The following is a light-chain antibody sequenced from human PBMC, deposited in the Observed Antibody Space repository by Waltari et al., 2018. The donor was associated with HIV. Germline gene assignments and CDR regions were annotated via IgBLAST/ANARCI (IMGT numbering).Light chain of an antibody. CDR3: SSYAGNNNWV. V-gene: IGLV2-8*01. J-gene: IGLJ3*02. CDR2: EVS. Sequence: QSALTQPPSSSGPPRPSVTISSTGTRAAVGGSKYVSWYQQCPGKAPKVLISEVSKRPSGVPARFSGSKSGNTASLTVSGLQAEDEADYYCSSYAGNNNWVFGGGTKLTVL. CDR1: RAAVGGSKY.